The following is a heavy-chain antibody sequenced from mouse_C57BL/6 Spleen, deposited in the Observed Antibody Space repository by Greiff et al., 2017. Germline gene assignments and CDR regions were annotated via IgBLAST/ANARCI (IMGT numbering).Heavy chain of an antibody. D-gene: IGHD3-2*02. CDR3: ARKSSGYDYAMDY. CDR1: GYTFTSYW. Sequence: QVQLQQPGAELVKPGASVKLSCKASGYTFTSYWMQWVKQRPGQGLEWIGEIDPSDSYTNYNQKFKGKATLTVDTSSSTAYMQLRSLTSEDSAVYYCARKSSGYDYAMDYWGQGTSVTVSS. J-gene: IGHJ4*01. V-gene: IGHV1-50*01. CDR2: IDPSDSYT.